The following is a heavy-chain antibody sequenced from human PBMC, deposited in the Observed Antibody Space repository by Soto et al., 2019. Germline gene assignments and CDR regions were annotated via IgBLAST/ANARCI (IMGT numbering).Heavy chain of an antibody. J-gene: IGHJ1*01. V-gene: IGHV3-30*18. CDR1: GFTFSSYG. CDR2: ISYDGSNK. CDR3: AKTYYDSSGYSVDEYFQH. Sequence: QVQLVESGGGVVQPGRSLRLSCAASGFTFSSYGMHWVRQAPGKGLEWVAVISYDGSNKYYADSMKGRFTISRDNSKNTLYLQMNSLRAEDTAVYYCAKTYYDSSGYSVDEYFQHWGQGTLVTVSS. D-gene: IGHD3-22*01.